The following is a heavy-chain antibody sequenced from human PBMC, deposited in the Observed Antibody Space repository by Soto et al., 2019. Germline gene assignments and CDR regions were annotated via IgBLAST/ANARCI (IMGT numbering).Heavy chain of an antibody. D-gene: IGHD3-10*01. CDR2: ISSSSDYI. Sequence: PWGSLRLSCAASGFSFSTYSMNWVRQAPGRGLEWVSSISSSSDYIFYADSVKGRFTISRDNAENSLYLQMNSLRAEDTAVYYCARDLSYFGSGSYYYFDYWGQGILVTVSS. V-gene: IGHV3-21*01. J-gene: IGHJ4*02. CDR1: GFSFSTYS. CDR3: ARDLSYFGSGSYYYFDY.